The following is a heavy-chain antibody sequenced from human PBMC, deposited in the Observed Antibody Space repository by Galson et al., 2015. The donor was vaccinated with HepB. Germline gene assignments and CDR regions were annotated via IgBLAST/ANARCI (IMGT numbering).Heavy chain of an antibody. J-gene: IGHJ6*02. Sequence: SLRLSCAASGFIFSKSHMSWIRQAPGKGPEWISYISNSGATIHYAASVRGRFTISRDNAKNSLYLQINRLRAEDTAVYYCARERVVIPTTGMDVWGQGTTVTVSS. CDR1: GFIFSKSH. V-gene: IGHV3-11*01. CDR2: ISNSGATI. CDR3: ARERVVIPTTGMDV. D-gene: IGHD3-3*01.